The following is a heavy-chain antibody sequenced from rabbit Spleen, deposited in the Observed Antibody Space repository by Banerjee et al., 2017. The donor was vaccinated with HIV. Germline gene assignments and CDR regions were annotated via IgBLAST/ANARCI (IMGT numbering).Heavy chain of an antibody. D-gene: IGHD2-1*01. CDR2: IDPLFGST. CDR1: GVSFSDKDV. J-gene: IGHJ4*01. CDR3: ARGSAAMTMLITGYYLGL. Sequence: QLEESGGGLVKPEGSLTLTCKASGVSFSDKDVMCWVRQAPGKGLEWIGYIDPLFGSTYYASWVNGRFSISRENTQNTVYLKLNSLTAADTATYFCARGSAAMTMLITGYYLGLWGPGTLVT. V-gene: IGHV1S43*01.